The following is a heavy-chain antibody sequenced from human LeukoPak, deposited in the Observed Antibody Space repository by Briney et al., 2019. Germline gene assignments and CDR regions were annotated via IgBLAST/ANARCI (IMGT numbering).Heavy chain of an antibody. J-gene: IGHJ3*01. CDR3: ARRLSLRFDAFAV. Sequence: GGSLRLSCAVSGFAFGSEAMSWVRQSPGKGLEWVSSMSDIGPNTYYADSVKGRFTISRDTSKNTLLLQMNSLRADDTALYFCARRLSLRFDAFAVWGPGTVVTVSS. D-gene: IGHD3-3*01. CDR2: MSDIGPNT. CDR1: GFAFGSEA. V-gene: IGHV3-23*01.